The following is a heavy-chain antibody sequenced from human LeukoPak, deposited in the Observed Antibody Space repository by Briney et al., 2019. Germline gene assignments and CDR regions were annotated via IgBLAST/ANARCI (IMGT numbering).Heavy chain of an antibody. Sequence: SQTLSLTCAISGDSVSSNSAAWNWIRQSPSRGLEWLGRTYYRSKWYNDYAVSVKSRITINPDTSKNQFSLQLNSVTPEDTAVYYCARGISWRVRRYCNNGVCYPTYHFDSWGQGTRVTVSS. CDR3: ARGISWRVRRYCNNGVCYPTYHFDS. CDR1: GDSVSSNSAA. J-gene: IGHJ4*02. CDR2: TYYRSKWYN. D-gene: IGHD2-8*01. V-gene: IGHV6-1*01.